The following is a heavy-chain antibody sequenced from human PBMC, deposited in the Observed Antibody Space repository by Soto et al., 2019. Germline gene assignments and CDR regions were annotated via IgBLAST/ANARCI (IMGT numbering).Heavy chain of an antibody. V-gene: IGHV4-30-4*01. CDR3: ARAPRRYCSGGSCYSARNFDY. CDR2: IYYSGTT. J-gene: IGHJ4*02. Sequence: SETLSLTCTVSGGSISSGDYYWSWIRQPPGKGLEWIGYIYYSGTTYYNPSLKSRVTISVDTSKNQFSLKLSSVTAADTAVYYCARAPRRYCSGGSCYSARNFDYWGQGTLVTVSS. D-gene: IGHD2-15*01. CDR1: GGSISSGDYY.